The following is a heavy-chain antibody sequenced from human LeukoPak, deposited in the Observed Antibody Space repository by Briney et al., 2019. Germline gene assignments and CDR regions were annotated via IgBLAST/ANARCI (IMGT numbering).Heavy chain of an antibody. V-gene: IGHV3-30*04. Sequence: PGGPLRLSCAASGFTFSSYAMHWVRQAPGKGLEWVAVISYDGSNKYYADSVKGRFTISRDNSKNTLYLQMNSLRAEDTAVYYCARGGVYDILTGPDPWGQGTLVTVSS. D-gene: IGHD3-9*01. CDR2: ISYDGSNK. CDR1: GFTFSSYA. J-gene: IGHJ5*02. CDR3: ARGGVYDILTGPDP.